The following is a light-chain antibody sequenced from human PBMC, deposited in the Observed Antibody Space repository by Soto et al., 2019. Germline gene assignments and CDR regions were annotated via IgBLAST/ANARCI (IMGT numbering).Light chain of an antibody. CDR1: SSDVGGYNY. J-gene: IGLJ7*01. CDR3: SSYAGSTFYV. CDR2: GVS. Sequence: QSVLTQPPSASGSPGQSVTISCTGTSSDVGGYNYVSWYQHHPGKAPKVLIFGVSKRPSGVPDRFFGSRSGNTASLTISGLQAEDEADYYCSSYAGSTFYVFGSGTQLTVL. V-gene: IGLV2-8*01.